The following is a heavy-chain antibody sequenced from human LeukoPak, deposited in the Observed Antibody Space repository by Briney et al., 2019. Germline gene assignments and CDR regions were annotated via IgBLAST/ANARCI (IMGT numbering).Heavy chain of an antibody. J-gene: IGHJ5*02. CDR3: ARARLRFTISSGGFDP. D-gene: IGHD3-9*01. CDR1: GGSISSYY. V-gene: IGHV4-59*01. CDR2: IYYSGST. Sequence: TASETLSLTCTVSGGSISSYYWSWIRQPPGKGLEWIGYIYYSGSTNYNPSLKSRVTMSVDTSKNQFSLKLTSVTAADTAVYYCARARLRFTISSGGFDPWGQGTLVTVSS.